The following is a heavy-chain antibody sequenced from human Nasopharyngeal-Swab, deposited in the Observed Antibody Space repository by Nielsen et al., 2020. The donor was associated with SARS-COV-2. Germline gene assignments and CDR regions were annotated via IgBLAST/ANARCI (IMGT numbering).Heavy chain of an antibody. D-gene: IGHD3-10*01. J-gene: IGHJ4*02. CDR1: GFIFSDYT. V-gene: IGHV3-21*04. CDR2: ISSTSRYI. Sequence: GESLKISCAASGFIFSDYTINWVRQAPGKGLEWVSSISSTSRYIFHADSVKGRFTISRDNSKNTVYLQMNSLRAEDTAVYYCAKAGGYYYGSGRLYSDHWGQGTLVTVSS. CDR3: AKAGGYYYGSGRLYSDH.